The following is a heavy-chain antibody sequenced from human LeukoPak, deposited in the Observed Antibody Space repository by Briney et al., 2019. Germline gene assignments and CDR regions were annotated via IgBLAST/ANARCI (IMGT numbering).Heavy chain of an antibody. CDR3: ARHLRLWQNWFDP. J-gene: IGHJ5*02. CDR2: IYPGDSDT. D-gene: IGHD5-18*01. Sequence: GEPLKISCKGSGYSFTNYWIGWVRQMLGKGPEWVGIIYPGDSDTRYSPSFQGQVTISADKSISTAYLQWSSLKASDTAMYYCARHLRLWQNWFDPWGQGTLVTVSS. CDR1: GYSFTNYW. V-gene: IGHV5-51*01.